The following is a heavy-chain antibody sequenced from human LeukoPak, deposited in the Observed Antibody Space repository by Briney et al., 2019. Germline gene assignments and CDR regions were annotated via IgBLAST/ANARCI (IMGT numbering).Heavy chain of an antibody. J-gene: IGHJ6*03. D-gene: IGHD2-2*01. CDR2: FDPEDGET. CDR3: YIVVVPAANYYYMDV. Sequence: GASGKVSCKVSGYTLTELSMHWVRQAPGKGLEWMGGFDPEDGETIYAQRFQGRVTMTEDTSTDTAYMELSSLRSEDTAVYYCYIVVVPAANYYYMDVWGKGTTVTVSS. V-gene: IGHV1-24*01. CDR1: GYTLTELS.